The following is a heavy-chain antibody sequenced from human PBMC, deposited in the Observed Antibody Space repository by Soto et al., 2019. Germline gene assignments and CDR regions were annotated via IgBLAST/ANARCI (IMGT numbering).Heavy chain of an antibody. D-gene: IGHD5-12*01. J-gene: IGHJ6*02. V-gene: IGHV1-69*01. CDR2: SIPIFGTA. CDR3: ARGRGYSGDDHYYYFDMDV. Sequence: QVQLVQSGAEVKKPASSVKVSCKASGGTFNNCPITWVRQAPGEGLEWMGGSIPIFGTANYAQNFQGRVTSSVDESTSTAYMELSSLRSEDTAVYSCARGRGYSGDDHYYYFDMDVWGQGTTVTVSS. CDR1: GGTFNNCP.